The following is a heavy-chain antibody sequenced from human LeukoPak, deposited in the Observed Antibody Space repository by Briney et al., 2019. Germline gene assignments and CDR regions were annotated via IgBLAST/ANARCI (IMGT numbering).Heavy chain of an antibody. CDR2: VRNTGDSRTT. V-gene: IGHV3-49*03. CDR3: ARGGYQFEH. CDR1: GFTFCNYA. D-gene: IGHD3-16*02. Sequence: PGRSLRLSCTASGFTFCNYAMSWFRQAPGKGLEWIGAVRNTGDSRTTECAASVKGRFVISTDDSKSIAYLQMDSLESEDTAVYYCARGGYQFEHWGQGTLVTVSS. J-gene: IGHJ1*01.